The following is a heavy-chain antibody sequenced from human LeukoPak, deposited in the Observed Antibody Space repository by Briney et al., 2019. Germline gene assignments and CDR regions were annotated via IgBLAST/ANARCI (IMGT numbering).Heavy chain of an antibody. CDR2: IYTSGGT. Sequence: SQTLSLTCTVSGGSISSGSYYWSWIRQPAGKGLEWIGRIYTSGGTNYNPSLKSRVTISVDTSKNQFSLKLSSVTAADTAVYYCARSGSYYGDYWGQGTLVTVSS. CDR1: GGSISSGSYY. J-gene: IGHJ4*02. V-gene: IGHV4-61*02. D-gene: IGHD1-26*01. CDR3: ARSGSYYGDY.